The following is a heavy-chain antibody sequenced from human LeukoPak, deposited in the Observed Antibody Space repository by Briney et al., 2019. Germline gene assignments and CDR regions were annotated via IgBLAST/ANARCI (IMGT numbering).Heavy chain of an antibody. CDR2: ISGSGGST. D-gene: IGHD2-15*01. CDR1: GFTFSSYA. CDR3: AKELAYPGYCSGGSCFPSDY. J-gene: IGHJ4*02. V-gene: IGHV3-23*01. Sequence: PGGSLRLSCAASGFTFSSYAMSWVRQAPGKGLEWVSAISGSGGSTYYADSVKGRFTISRDNSKNTLYLQMNSLRAEDTAVYYCAKELAYPGYCSGGSCFPSDYWGQGTLVTVSS.